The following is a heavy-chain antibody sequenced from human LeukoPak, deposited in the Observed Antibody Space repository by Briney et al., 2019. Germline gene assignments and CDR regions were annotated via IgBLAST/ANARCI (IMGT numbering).Heavy chain of an antibody. CDR3: ARFVGSSGYYRPYWYFDL. CDR1: GYTFTGYY. V-gene: IGHV1-2*02. J-gene: IGHJ2*01. D-gene: IGHD3-22*01. Sequence: ASVKVSCKASGYTFTGYYMHWVRQAPGQGLEWMGWINPNSGGTNYAQKFQGRVTMTRDTSISTAYMELSRLRSDDTAVYYCARFVGSSGYYRPYWYFDLWGRGTLVTASS. CDR2: INPNSGGT.